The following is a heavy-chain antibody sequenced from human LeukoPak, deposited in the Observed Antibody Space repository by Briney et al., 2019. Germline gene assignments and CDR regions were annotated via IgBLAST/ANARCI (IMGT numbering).Heavy chain of an antibody. CDR3: AKDFDLISYYFDY. J-gene: IGHJ4*02. V-gene: IGHV3-23*01. CDR1: GFTFSSYA. D-gene: IGHD3-9*01. CDR2: ISGSGGST. Sequence: GGSLRLSCAASGFTFSSYAMSWVRQAPGKGLEWVSAISGSGGSTYYADSVRGRFTISRDNSKNTLYLQMNSLRAEDTAVYYCAKDFDLISYYFDYWGQGTLVTVSS.